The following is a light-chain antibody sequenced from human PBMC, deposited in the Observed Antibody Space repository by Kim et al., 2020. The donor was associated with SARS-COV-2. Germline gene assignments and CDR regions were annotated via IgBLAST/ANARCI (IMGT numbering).Light chain of an antibody. CDR2: GKN. J-gene: IGLJ3*02. V-gene: IGLV3-19*01. CDR3: NSRDSSGNLV. CDR1: RLRSYY. Sequence: LGQTVRITCQGARLRSYYASWYQQKPGQAPVLVIYGKNNRPSGFPARFSGSSSGNTASLTITGAQAEDEADYYCNSRDSSGNLVFGGGTQLTVL.